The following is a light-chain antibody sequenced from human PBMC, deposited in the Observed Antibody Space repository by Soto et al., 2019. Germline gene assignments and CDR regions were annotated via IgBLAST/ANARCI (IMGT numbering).Light chain of an antibody. J-gene: IGLJ3*02. CDR3: QTWGTGIRV. Sequence: QAVLTQSPSASASLGASVKLTCTLSSGHSNYAIAWHQQQPEKGPRYLMKLYNDGSYTKGDGIPDRFSGSSSGAVRYLTISSLQSEDEADYYCQTWGTGIRVFGGGTKLTVL. V-gene: IGLV4-69*01. CDR1: SGHSNYA. CDR2: LYNDGSY.